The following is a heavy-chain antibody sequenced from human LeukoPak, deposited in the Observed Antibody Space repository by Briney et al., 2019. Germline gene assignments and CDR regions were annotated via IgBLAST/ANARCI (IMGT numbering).Heavy chain of an antibody. CDR2: IYPGDSDI. CDR1: GYSFIDYW. Sequence: GESVKISCKASGYSFIDYWIGWVRQMPGKGLEWMGIIYPGDSDIRYSPSFQGLVTISADKSFSTAYLQWSSLKASDTAMYYCARGDDSTGYPPFDYWGQGTLVTVSS. D-gene: IGHD2-8*02. V-gene: IGHV5-51*01. J-gene: IGHJ4*02. CDR3: ARGDDSTGYPPFDY.